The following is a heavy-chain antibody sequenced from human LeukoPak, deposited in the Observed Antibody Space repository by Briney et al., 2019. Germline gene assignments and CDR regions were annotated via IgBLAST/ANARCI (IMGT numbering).Heavy chain of an antibody. CDR2: IYPGDSDT. J-gene: IGHJ4*02. Sequence: GESLKISCKGSGYSFTSYWIGWVRQMPGKGLEWMGIIYPGDSDTRYSPSFQGQVAISADKSISTAYLQWSSLKASDTAMYYSASTRGYSYGYPRYYFDYWGQGTLVTVSS. CDR3: ASTRGYSYGYPRYYFDY. D-gene: IGHD5-18*01. CDR1: GYSFTSYW. V-gene: IGHV5-51*01.